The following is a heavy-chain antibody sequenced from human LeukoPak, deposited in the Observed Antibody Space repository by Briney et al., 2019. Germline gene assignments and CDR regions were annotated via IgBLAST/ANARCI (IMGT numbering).Heavy chain of an antibody. V-gene: IGHV3-7*03. J-gene: IGHJ4*02. Sequence: GGSLRLSCAASGFMFSRNWMSWVRLAPGKGLEWVANIKEDGTETYYVDSVKGRFTISRDNAKNSLYLQMNSLRVEDTAVYYCAKEGRSLQTYWGQGTLVTVSS. CDR1: GFMFSRNW. CDR3: AKEGRSLQTY. D-gene: IGHD5-24*01. CDR2: IKEDGTET.